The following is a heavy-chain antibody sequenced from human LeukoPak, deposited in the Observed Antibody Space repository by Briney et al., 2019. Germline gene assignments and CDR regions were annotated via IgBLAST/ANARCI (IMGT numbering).Heavy chain of an antibody. V-gene: IGHV3-15*01. CDR3: TTSRGGPLSYYYYGMDV. CDR1: GFTFSNAW. J-gene: IGHJ6*02. CDR2: IKSKTDGGTT. D-gene: IGHD3-10*01. Sequence: GGSLRLSCAASGFTFSNAWMSWVRQAPGKGLEWVGRIKSKTDGGTTDYAAPVKGRFTIPRDDSENTLYLQMNSLKTEDTAVYYCTTSRGGPLSYYYYGMDVWGQGTTVTVSS.